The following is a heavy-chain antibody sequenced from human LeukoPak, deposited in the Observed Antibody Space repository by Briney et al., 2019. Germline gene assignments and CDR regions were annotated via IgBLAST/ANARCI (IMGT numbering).Heavy chain of an antibody. D-gene: IGHD3-10*01. CDR2: MNPNSGNT. Sequence: ASVKVSCKASGYTFTSYDINWVRQATGQGLEWMGWMNPNSGNTGYAQKFQGRVTMTRNTSISTAYMELSSLRSEDTAVYYCARANDYYGSGSLTESYNYYMDVWGKGTTVTVSS. CDR3: ARANDYYGSGSLTESYNYYMDV. V-gene: IGHV1-8*01. CDR1: GYTFTSYD. J-gene: IGHJ6*03.